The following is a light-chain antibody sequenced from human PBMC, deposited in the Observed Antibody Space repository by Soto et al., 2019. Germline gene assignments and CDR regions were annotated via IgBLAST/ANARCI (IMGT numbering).Light chain of an antibody. CDR2: GAS. CDR3: QQYGSSPLT. CDR1: QSVSSNY. Sequence: EIVLTQSPGTLSLSPGERATLSCRASQSVSSNYLAWYQQKPGQAPRLLIYGASSRATGIPDRFSGSGHGSDFTLTISSLEPEDFALYHCQQYGSSPLTFGGGTKVEIK. V-gene: IGKV3-20*01. J-gene: IGKJ4*01.